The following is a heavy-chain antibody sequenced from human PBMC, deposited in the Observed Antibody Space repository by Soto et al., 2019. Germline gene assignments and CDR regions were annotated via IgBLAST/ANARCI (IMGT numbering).Heavy chain of an antibody. J-gene: IGHJ5*02. CDR1: GGTFSSYA. CDR2: IIPIFGTA. D-gene: IGHD2-2*01. V-gene: IGHV1-69*13. Sequence: ASVKVSCKASGGTFSSYAISWVRQAPGEGLEWMGGIIPIFGTANYAQKFQGRVTMTADESTSTAYMELRSLRSDDTAVYYCARDPLDIVVVPAADTPSAWFDPWGQGTLVTVSS. CDR3: ARDPLDIVVVPAADTPSAWFDP.